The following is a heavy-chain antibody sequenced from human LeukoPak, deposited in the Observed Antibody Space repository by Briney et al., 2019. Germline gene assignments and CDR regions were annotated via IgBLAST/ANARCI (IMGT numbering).Heavy chain of an antibody. V-gene: IGHV4-4*07. CDR2: IYSSGST. Sequence: SETLSLTCSVSGGSISSYYWSWIRQPAGKGLEWIGRIYSSGSTNYNPSLKSRVTMSVDMARNQISLKLSSVTAADTAVYYCARHSGRMIVVANRRYYFDYWGQGTLVTVSS. CDR1: GGSISSYY. CDR3: ARHSGRMIVVANRRYYFDY. J-gene: IGHJ4*02. D-gene: IGHD3-22*01.